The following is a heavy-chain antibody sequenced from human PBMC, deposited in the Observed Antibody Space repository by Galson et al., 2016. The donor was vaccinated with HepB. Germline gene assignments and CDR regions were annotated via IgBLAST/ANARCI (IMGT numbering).Heavy chain of an antibody. V-gene: IGHV1-69*13. CDR1: GGSFTSYV. J-gene: IGHJ6*02. Sequence: SVKVSCKASGGSFTSYVINWVRPAPGHGLEWMRGINPMFGPTYYAQKFQGSVAIAADASMPTVYMELSSLRSEDTAVYYCAKDGRESSLVEMATNFSFYGMDVWGQGTTVTVSS. D-gene: IGHD5-24*01. CDR2: INPMFGPT. CDR3: AKDGRESSLVEMATNFSFYGMDV.